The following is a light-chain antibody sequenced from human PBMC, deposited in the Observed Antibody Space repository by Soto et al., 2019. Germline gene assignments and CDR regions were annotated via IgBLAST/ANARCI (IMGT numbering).Light chain of an antibody. V-gene: IGLV1-44*01. CDR3: SAWDDTLSGPV. CDR2: SDN. Sequence: QSALTQPPSASGAPGLRVTISCSGSNSNIGGNTVNWYQQLPGKAPKLLIHSDNERPSGVPGRCSGSRSGASASLAITGLQSEDEAYYYCSAWDDTLSGPVLGGGTQLTVL. CDR1: NSNIGGNT. J-gene: IGLJ7*01.